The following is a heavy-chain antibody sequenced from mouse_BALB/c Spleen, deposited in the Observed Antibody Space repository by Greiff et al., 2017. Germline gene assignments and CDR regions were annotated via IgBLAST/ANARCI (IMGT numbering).Heavy chain of an antibody. CDR3: ARDASYGNYDAMDY. J-gene: IGHJ4*01. D-gene: IGHD2-10*02. CDR1: GFTFSDFY. Sequence: EVKLVESGGGLVQPGGSLRLSCATSGFTFSDFYMEWVRQPPGKRLEWIAASRNKANDYTTEYSASVKGRFIVSRDTSQSILYLQMNALRAEDTAIYYCARDASYGNYDAMDYWGQGTSVTVSS. CDR2: SRNKANDYTT. V-gene: IGHV7-1*02.